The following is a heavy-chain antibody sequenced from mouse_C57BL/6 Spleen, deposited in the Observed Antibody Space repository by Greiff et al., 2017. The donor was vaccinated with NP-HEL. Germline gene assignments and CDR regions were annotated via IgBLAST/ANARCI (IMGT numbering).Heavy chain of an antibody. J-gene: IGHJ1*03. CDR1: GYTFTSYW. D-gene: IGHD2-5*01. CDR2: IYPSDSET. V-gene: IGHV1-61*01. CDR3: ARENSNYVNWYFDV. Sequence: QVQLQQSGAELVRPGSSVKLSCKASGYTFTSYWMDWVKQRPGQGLEWIGNIYPSDSETHYNQKFKDKATLTVDKSSSTAYMQLSSLTPEDSAVYYCARENSNYVNWYFDVWGTGTTVTVSS.